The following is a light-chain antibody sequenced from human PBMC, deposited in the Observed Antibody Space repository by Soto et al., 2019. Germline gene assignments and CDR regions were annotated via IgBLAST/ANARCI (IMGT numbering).Light chain of an antibody. CDR2: GAS. CDR3: QQYGSSPRT. Sequence: ESVLTQSPGTLSLSPGERATLSCRASQSVSSSYLAWYQQKPGQAPRLLMYGASSRATGIPERFSGSGSGTDFTLTISRLEPEDFAVYYCQQYGSSPRTFGQGTKVDIK. CDR1: QSVSSSY. V-gene: IGKV3-20*01. J-gene: IGKJ1*01.